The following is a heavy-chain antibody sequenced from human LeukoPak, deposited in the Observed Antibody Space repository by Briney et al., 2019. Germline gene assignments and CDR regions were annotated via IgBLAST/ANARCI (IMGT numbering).Heavy chain of an antibody. V-gene: IGHV4-59*01. D-gene: IGHD1-26*01. J-gene: IGHJ5*02. CDR2: IYYSGST. CDR3: ARDSASGSQTWFDP. Sequence: PSETLSLTCTVSGGSISSYYWSWIRQPPGKGLEWIGYIYYSGSTNYNPSLKSRVTISVDTSKNQFSLKLSPVTAADTAVYYCARDSASGSQTWFDPWGQGTLVTVSS. CDR1: GGSISSYY.